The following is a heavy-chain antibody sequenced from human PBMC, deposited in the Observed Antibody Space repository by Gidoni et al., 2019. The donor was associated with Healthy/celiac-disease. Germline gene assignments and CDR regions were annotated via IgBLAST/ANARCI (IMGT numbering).Heavy chain of an antibody. CDR2: ISGSGGST. J-gene: IGHJ6*02. V-gene: IGHV3-23*01. D-gene: IGHD6-13*01. Sequence: EVQLLESGGGLVQPGGSLRLSCAASGFTFSSYAMSWVRQAPGKGLEWVSAISGSGGSTYYADSVKGRFTISRDNSKNTLYLQMNSLRAEDTAVYYCAKTSRAAGPSHTYYYYGMDVWGQGTTVTVSS. CDR1: GFTFSSYA. CDR3: AKTSRAAGPSHTYYYYGMDV.